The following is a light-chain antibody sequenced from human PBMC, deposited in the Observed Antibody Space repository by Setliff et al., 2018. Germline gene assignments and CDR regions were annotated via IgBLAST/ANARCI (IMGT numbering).Light chain of an antibody. CDR2: EVS. V-gene: IGLV2-8*01. CDR1: SSDIGGYKY. Sequence: QSVLPQPPSASGSPGQSVTISCTGTSSDIGGYKYVSWHQQHPGKAPKLMIFEVSKRPSGVPDRFSGSKSGNTASLTVSGLQAEDEADYYCSSYAGSNGYVVGTGTKVTVL. CDR3: SSYAGSNGYV. J-gene: IGLJ1*01.